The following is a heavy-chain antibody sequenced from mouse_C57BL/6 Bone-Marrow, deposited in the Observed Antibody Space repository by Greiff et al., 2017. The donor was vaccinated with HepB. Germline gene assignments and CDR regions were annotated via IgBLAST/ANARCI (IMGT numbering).Heavy chain of an antibody. V-gene: IGHV3-6*01. CDR1: GYSITSGYY. D-gene: IGHD1-1*01. CDR3: ARDYYGSSLDY. CDR2: ISYDGSN. J-gene: IGHJ2*01. Sequence: DVKLVESGPGLVKPSQSLSLTCSVTGYSITSGYYWNWIRQFPGNKLEWMGYISYDGSNNYNPSLKNRISITRDTSKNQFFLKLNSVTTEDTATYYCARDYYGSSLDYWGQGTTLTVSS.